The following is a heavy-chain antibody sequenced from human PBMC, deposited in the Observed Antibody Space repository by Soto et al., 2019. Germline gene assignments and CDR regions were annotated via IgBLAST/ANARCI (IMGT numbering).Heavy chain of an antibody. CDR2: ISYDGSNK. Sequence: GGSLRLSCAASGFTFSSYGMHWVRQAPGKGLEWVAVISYDGSNKYYADSVKGRFTISRDNSKNTLYLQMNSLRAEDTAVYYCAKDERDSGSHVDYWGQGTLVTVSS. CDR3: AKDERDSGSHVDY. J-gene: IGHJ4*02. V-gene: IGHV3-30*18. D-gene: IGHD1-26*01. CDR1: GFTFSSYG.